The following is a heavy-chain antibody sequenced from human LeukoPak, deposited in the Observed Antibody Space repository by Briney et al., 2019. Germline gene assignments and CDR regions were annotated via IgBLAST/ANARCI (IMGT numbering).Heavy chain of an antibody. V-gene: IGHV3-74*01. J-gene: IGHJ4*02. Sequence: GGSLRLSCAASGFTFSSYAMSWVRQAPGKGLVWVSRINSDGSSTSYADSVKGRLTISRDNAKNTLYLQMNSLRAEDTAVYYCARDRCSGGSCYCDYWGQGTLVTVSS. CDR3: ARDRCSGGSCYCDY. D-gene: IGHD2-15*01. CDR2: INSDGSST. CDR1: GFTFSSYA.